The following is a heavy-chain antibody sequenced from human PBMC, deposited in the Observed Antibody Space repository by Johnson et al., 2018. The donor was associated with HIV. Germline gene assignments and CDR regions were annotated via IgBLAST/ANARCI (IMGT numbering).Heavy chain of an antibody. D-gene: IGHD3-22*01. V-gene: IGHV3-30*02. J-gene: IGHJ3*02. CDR3: ARCMIVVVMTDAFDI. Sequence: QVQLVESGGGVVQPGGSLRLSCAASGFTFSSYGMHWVRQAPGKGLEWVAFIRYDGSNKYYADSVKGRFTISRDNSKNTLYLQMNSLRAEDTAVYYCARCMIVVVMTDAFDIWGQGTMVTVSS. CDR1: GFTFSSYG. CDR2: IRYDGSNK.